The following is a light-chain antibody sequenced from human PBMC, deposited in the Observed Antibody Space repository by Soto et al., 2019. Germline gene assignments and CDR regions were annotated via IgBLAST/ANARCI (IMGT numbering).Light chain of an antibody. CDR1: QSVYSSH. V-gene: IGKV3-20*01. CDR3: QQYGFPPWT. Sequence: EIVLTQSPGTQSLSAGERATLSCEASQSVYSSHLAWYQQKPGQSPRLLIYGAVSRATGIPARFSGSASGTEFTLSISRLEPEDSAVYYCQQYGFPPWTFGQGTKVEV. CDR2: GAV. J-gene: IGKJ1*01.